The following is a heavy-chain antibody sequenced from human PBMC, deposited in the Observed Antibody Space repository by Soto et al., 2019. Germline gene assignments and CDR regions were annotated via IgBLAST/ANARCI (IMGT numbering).Heavy chain of an antibody. CDR3: ARAGAVYCSSTSCPQRAYYYYGMDV. D-gene: IGHD2-2*01. CDR2: IYTSGST. J-gene: IGHJ6*02. Sequence: PSETLSLTCTVSGGSISSYYWSWIRQPAGKGLEWIGRIYTSGSTNYNPSLKSRVTMSVDTSKNQFSLKLSSVTAADTAVYYCARAGAVYCSSTSCPQRAYYYYGMDVWGQGTTVTVSS. CDR1: GGSISSYY. V-gene: IGHV4-4*07.